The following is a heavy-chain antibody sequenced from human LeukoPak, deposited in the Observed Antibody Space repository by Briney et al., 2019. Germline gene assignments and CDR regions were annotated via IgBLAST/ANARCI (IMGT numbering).Heavy chain of an antibody. Sequence: GGSLRLSCEASGFTFSTYWMNWVRQAPGKGLEWVANIKPDGSEKNYADSVRGRVTISRDNSKNTVYLQMNSLRAEDTAVYYCATPRGGEYFDYWGQGTLVTVSS. V-gene: IGHV3-7*01. D-gene: IGHD2-21*01. CDR1: GFTFSTYW. CDR2: IKPDGSEK. CDR3: ATPRGGEYFDY. J-gene: IGHJ4*02.